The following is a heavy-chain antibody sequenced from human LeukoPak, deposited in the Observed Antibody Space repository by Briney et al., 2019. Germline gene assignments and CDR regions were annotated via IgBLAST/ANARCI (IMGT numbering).Heavy chain of an antibody. CDR1: GFTVSTNC. CDR2: IYSGGTT. Sequence: GGSLRLSYAASGFTVSTNCMTWVRQAPGKGLEWVSTIYSGGTTYYADSVMGRFTISRHNSRNTLYLQMNSLRAEDTAVYYCARVDTVMAYYFDLWGQGTLVTVSS. J-gene: IGHJ4*02. CDR3: ARVDTVMAYYFDL. V-gene: IGHV3-53*04. D-gene: IGHD5-18*01.